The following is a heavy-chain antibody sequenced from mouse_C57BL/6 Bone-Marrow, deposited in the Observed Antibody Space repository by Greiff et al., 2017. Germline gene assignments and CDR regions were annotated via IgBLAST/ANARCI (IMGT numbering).Heavy chain of an antibody. CDR3: ARDYGSSYWYFDV. V-gene: IGHV1-85*01. CDR1: GYTFTGYD. CDR2: IYPRDGST. J-gene: IGHJ1*03. Sequence: QVQLQQSGPELVKPGASVKLSCKASGYTFTGYDINWVKQRPGQGLEWIGWIYPRDGSTKYNAKFKGKATLTVDTSSSTAYMELHSLTSEDSAVYFCARDYGSSYWYFDVWGTGTTVTVSS. D-gene: IGHD1-1*01.